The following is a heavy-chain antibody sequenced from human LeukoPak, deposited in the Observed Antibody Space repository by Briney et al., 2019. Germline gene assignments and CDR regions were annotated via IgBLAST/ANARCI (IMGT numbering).Heavy chain of an antibody. D-gene: IGHD6-13*01. Sequence: SETLSLTCTVSGGSISSYDWSWIRQPPGKGREWIGYIYYSGSTNYNPSLKSRVTISVDTCKNQFSLKLRCVTAADTAVYYCARTRPGIAAAGPYYYYGMDVWGQGTTVTVSS. CDR3: ARTRPGIAAAGPYYYYGMDV. J-gene: IGHJ6*02. V-gene: IGHV4-59*08. CDR1: GGSISSYD. CDR2: IYYSGST.